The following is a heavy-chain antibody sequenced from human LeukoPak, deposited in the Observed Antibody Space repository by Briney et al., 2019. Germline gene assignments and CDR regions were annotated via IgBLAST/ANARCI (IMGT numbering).Heavy chain of an antibody. V-gene: IGHV4-34*01. J-gene: IGHJ6*03. D-gene: IGHD3-22*01. CDR1: GGSFSGYY. CDR3: ARAVVVPRVNYYYYYHMDV. CDR2: INHSGST. Sequence: SETLSLTCAVYGGSFSGYYWSWIRQPPGKGLEWIGEINHSGSTNYNPSLKSRVTISVDTSKNQFSLKLSSVTAADTAVYYCARAVVVPRVNYYYYYHMDVWGKGATVTVSS.